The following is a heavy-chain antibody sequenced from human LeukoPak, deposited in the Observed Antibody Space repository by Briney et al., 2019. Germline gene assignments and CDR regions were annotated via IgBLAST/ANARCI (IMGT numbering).Heavy chain of an antibody. CDR2: INPNSGGT. V-gene: IGHV1-2*04. Sequence: ASVKVSCKASGYTFTGYYMHWVRQAPGQGLEWMGWINPNSGGTNYAQKFQGWVTMTRDTSISTAYMELSRLRSDDTAVYYCARVPPPHYDYGDYLPYGMDVWGQGTTVTVSS. J-gene: IGHJ6*02. D-gene: IGHD4-17*01. CDR1: GYTFTGYY. CDR3: ARVPPPHYDYGDYLPYGMDV.